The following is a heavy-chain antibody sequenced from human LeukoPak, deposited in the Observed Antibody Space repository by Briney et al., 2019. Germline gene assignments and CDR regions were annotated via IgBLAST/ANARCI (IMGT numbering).Heavy chain of an antibody. CDR1: GFTFDDYV. CDR2: ISADGDST. V-gene: IGHV3-43*02. Sequence: GGSLRRSCAASGFTFDDYVMHWVRQAPGKGLEWVSLISADGDSTYYADSVKGRFTISRDNRKNSLYMEMRSLRTEDTALYYCAKYGLVVGDSTADAFDMWGQGTMVTVSS. J-gene: IGHJ3*02. CDR3: AKYGLVVGDSTADAFDM. D-gene: IGHD2-15*01.